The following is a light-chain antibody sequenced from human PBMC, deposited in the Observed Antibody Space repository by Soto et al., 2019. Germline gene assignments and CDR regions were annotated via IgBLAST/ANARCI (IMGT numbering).Light chain of an antibody. J-gene: IGLJ1*01. V-gene: IGLV2-8*01. CDR3: SSYAGSNNYV. Sequence: QSALTQPPSASASLGQSVTISCTGTSSDVGGYNYVSWYQQHPGKAPTLMIYKVTQRPSGVPDRFSGSKSGNTASLTVSNLQADDEADYYCSSYAGSNNYVFGTGTKVT. CDR2: KVT. CDR1: SSDVGGYNY.